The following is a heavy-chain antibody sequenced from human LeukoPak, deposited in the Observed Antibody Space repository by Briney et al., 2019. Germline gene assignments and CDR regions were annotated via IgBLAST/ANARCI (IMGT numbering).Heavy chain of an antibody. Sequence: GGSLRLSCAASGFTFSSYWMHWVRQAPGKGLVRVSRIYSDGSRTSYADSVKGRVTISSNHGKNTLYLLLNSLRAEDTAVYYCARWDDSGWLAGIDLWGQGTMVTVSS. CDR1: GFTFSSYW. V-gene: IGHV3-74*01. CDR2: IYSDGSRT. D-gene: IGHD6-19*01. CDR3: ARWDDSGWLAGIDL. J-gene: IGHJ3*01.